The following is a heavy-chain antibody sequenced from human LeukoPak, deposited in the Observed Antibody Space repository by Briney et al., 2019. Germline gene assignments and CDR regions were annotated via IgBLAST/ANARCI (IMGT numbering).Heavy chain of an antibody. V-gene: IGHV3-30*03. CDR1: GFTFSSYG. CDR3: ARDLNDY. D-gene: IGHD3-9*01. J-gene: IGHJ4*02. Sequence: GGSLRLSCIASGFTFSSYGMHWVRQAPGKGLEWVAIISYDGSNQYYADAVKGRFTISRDNSKSTLYLQMNSLRAEDTAVYYCARDLNDYWGQGTLVTVSS. CDR2: ISYDGSNQ.